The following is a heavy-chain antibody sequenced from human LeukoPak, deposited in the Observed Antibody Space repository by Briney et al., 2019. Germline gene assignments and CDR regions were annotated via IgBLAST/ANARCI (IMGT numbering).Heavy chain of an antibody. CDR1: GFTFSSFW. V-gene: IGHV3-7*01. Sequence: SGGSLRLSCAASGFTFSSFWMSWVRQAPGKGLEWVANIKQDGSEKYYVDSVKGRFTISRDNAKNSLYLQMNSLRAEDTAVYYCATTFPKLAAGHPRDYWGQGTLVTVSS. J-gene: IGHJ4*02. D-gene: IGHD6-13*01. CDR2: IKQDGSEK. CDR3: ATTFPKLAAGHPRDY.